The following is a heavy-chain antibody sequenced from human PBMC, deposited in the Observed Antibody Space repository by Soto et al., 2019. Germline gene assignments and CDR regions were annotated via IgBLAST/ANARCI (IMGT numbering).Heavy chain of an antibody. D-gene: IGHD7-27*01. CDR3: ARALGTRKTFDY. CDR1: GYTFTSYD. CDR2: MNPNSGNT. V-gene: IGHV1-8*01. J-gene: IGHJ4*02. Sequence: VKVSCKASGYTFTSYDINWVRQATGQGLEWMGWMNPNSGNTGYAQKFQGRVTMTRNTSISTAYMELSSLRSEDTAVYYCARALGTRKTFDYWGQGTLVTVSS.